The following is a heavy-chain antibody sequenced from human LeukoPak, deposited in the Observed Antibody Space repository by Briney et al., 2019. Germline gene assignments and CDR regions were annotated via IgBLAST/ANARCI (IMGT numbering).Heavy chain of an antibody. CDR2: IRYDGSNK. D-gene: IGHD5-24*01. CDR1: GFTFSSYG. CDR3: ARERRRAIDY. V-gene: IGHV3-30*02. Sequence: PGGSLRLSCAASGFTFSSYGMHWVRQAPGKGLEWVAFIRYDGSNKYYADSVKGRFTISRDNAKNSLYLQMNSLRAEDTAVYYCARERRRAIDYWGQGTLVTVSS. J-gene: IGHJ4*02.